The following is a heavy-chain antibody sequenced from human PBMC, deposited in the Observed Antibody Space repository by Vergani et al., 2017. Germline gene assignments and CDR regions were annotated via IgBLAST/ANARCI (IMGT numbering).Heavy chain of an antibody. V-gene: IGHV3-72*01. Sequence: VQLQESGPGLVKPPGTLSLTCAVSGDSISSNNCWTWVRQPPGKGLEWVARTRNKARGYSTDYAASVRGRFIVSRDASGKSVSLQMTRLRIGDTAVYFCARTLKFLDMDVWGKGTTVTVSS. CDR1: GDSISSNNC. CDR3: ARTLKFLDMDV. D-gene: IGHD3-3*01. J-gene: IGHJ6*04. CDR2: TRNKARGYST.